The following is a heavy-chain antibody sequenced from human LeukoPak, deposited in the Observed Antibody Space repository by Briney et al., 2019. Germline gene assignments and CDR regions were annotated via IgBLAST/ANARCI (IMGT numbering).Heavy chain of an antibody. Sequence: PGGSLTLSCAASGYTFRGYAMSWVRQAPGKGLEWVSGINSDGTTYYADSVKGRFAISRDNSKNSLYLQMNSLRAEDTALYYCAKHDYESSGYYLNPAFDFWGQGTMLTVSS. CDR2: INSDGTT. CDR3: AKHDYESSGYYLNPAFDF. CDR1: GYTFRGYA. V-gene: IGHV3-23*01. D-gene: IGHD3-22*01. J-gene: IGHJ3*01.